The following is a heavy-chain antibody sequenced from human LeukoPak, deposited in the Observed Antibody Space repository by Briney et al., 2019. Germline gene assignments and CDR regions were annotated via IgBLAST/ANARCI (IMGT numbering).Heavy chain of an antibody. CDR3: AKVRVDTAMVDAFDI. CDR1: GLRFSNYG. D-gene: IGHD5-18*01. Sequence: GGSLRLSCAASGLRFSNYGMHWVRQAPGKGLEWVAFIRFDGSSKYFADSVKGRFIISRDNFQNTLILQMNNLKVEDTALYYCAKVRVDTAMVDAFDIWGQGTRVVVSS. J-gene: IGHJ3*02. V-gene: IGHV3-30*02. CDR2: IRFDGSSK.